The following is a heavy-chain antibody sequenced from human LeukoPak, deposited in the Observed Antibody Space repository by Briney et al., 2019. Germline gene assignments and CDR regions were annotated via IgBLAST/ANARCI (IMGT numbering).Heavy chain of an antibody. J-gene: IGHJ6*03. V-gene: IGHV1-24*01. CDR3: ATETGSSEHYYYYMDV. Sequence: ASVKVSCKVSGYTLTELSMHWVRQAPGKGLEWMGGFDPEDGETIYAQKFQGRVTMTEDTSTDTAYMELSSLRSEDTAVYYCATETGSSEHYYYYMDVWGKGTTVTVSS. CDR1: GYTLTELS. CDR2: FDPEDGET. D-gene: IGHD1-14*01.